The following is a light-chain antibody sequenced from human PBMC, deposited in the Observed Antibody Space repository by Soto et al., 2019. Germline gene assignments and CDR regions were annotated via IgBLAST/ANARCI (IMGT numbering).Light chain of an antibody. J-gene: IGLJ3*02. CDR2: EGS. Sequence: QSALTQPASVSGSPGQSITISCTGTSSDVGSYNLVSWYQQHPGKAPKLMIYEGSKRPSGVSNRFSGSKSGNTASLTISGLKDEDEADYYCCSYAGSSTLFGGGTKLTVL. V-gene: IGLV2-23*01. CDR3: CSYAGSSTL. CDR1: SSDVGSYNL.